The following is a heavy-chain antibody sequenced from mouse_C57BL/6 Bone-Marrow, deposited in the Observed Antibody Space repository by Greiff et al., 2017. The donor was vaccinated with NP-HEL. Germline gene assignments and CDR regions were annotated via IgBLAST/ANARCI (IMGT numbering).Heavy chain of an antibody. V-gene: IGHV1-81*01. Sequence: VQLQQSGAELARPGASVKLSCKASGYTFTSYGISWVKQRTGQGLEWIGEIYPRSGNTYYNEKFKGKATLTADKSSSTVYMELRSLTSEDSAVYFCARRYPFAYWGQGTLVTVSA. D-gene: IGHD1-1*01. CDR2: IYPRSGNT. J-gene: IGHJ3*01. CDR1: GYTFTSYG. CDR3: ARRYPFAY.